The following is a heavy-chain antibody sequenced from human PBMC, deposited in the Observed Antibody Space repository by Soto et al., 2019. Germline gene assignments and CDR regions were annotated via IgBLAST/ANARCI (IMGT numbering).Heavy chain of an antibody. J-gene: IGHJ4*02. V-gene: IGHV1-18*01. CDR2: ISAYNGNT. D-gene: IGHD6-19*01. CDR3: ARYEKGCGWYGYYFDY. Sequence: QVQLVQTGAEVKKPGASVKVSCKASGYTFTSYGISWVRQAPGQGLEWMGWISAYNGNTNYAQKLQGKVTMTTHTSPSTAYMELRSLGSDVTAMYYCARYEKGCGWYGYYFDYWGQGTLVTVSS. CDR1: GYTFTSYG.